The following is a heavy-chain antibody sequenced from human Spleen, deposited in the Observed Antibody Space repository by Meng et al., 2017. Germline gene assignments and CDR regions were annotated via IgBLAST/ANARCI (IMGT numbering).Heavy chain of an antibody. J-gene: IGHJ4*02. CDR1: GYKFVNYY. D-gene: IGHD3-22*01. CDR3: ARVSYYDSSGYYYNY. V-gene: IGHV1-46*01. Sequence: ASVKVSCKASGYKFVNYYIHWVRQAPGEGLEWMGIINPSGGATTYAQKFKGRVTMTRDTSISTAYMELSRLRSDDTAVYYCARVSYYDSSGYYYNYWGQGTRVTGSS. CDR2: INPSGGAT.